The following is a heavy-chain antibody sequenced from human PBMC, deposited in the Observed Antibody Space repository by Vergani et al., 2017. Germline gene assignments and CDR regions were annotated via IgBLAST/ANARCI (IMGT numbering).Heavy chain of an antibody. Sequence: EVQLLESGGGLVQPGGSLRLSCAASGFTVSSNYMSWVRQAPGKGLEWVSVIYSGGSTYYADSVKGRFTISRDNSKNTLYLQMNSLRAEDTAVYYCARDLSQDIVVVPAAMYYYYGMDVWGQGTTVTVSS. V-gene: IGHV3-66*01. CDR3: ARDLSQDIVVVPAAMYYYYGMDV. CDR1: GFTVSSNY. CDR2: IYSGGST. D-gene: IGHD2-2*01. J-gene: IGHJ6*02.